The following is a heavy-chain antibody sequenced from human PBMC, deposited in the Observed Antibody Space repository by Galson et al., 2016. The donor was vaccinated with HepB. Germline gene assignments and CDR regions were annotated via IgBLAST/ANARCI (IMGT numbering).Heavy chain of an antibody. CDR3: AKFSSSSCDWFDP. V-gene: IGHV3-23*01. D-gene: IGHD6-6*01. J-gene: IGHJ5*02. CDR1: GFTFSTYA. CDR2: ISGSGDAK. Sequence: SLRLSCAASGFTFSTYAMRWVRQAPGKGLEWVSRISGSGDAKYYPDSVKGRFTISKDNAKNSLYLQMKSLKAEDTAVYYCAKFSSSSCDWFDPWCRGTMVTGSS.